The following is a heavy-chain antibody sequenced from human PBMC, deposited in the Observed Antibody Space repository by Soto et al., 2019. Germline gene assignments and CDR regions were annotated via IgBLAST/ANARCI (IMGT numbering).Heavy chain of an antibody. Sequence: ESGGGVVQPGRSLRLSCAASGFTFSSYGMHWVRQAPGKGLEWVAVIWYDGSNKYYADSVKGRFTISRDNSKNTLYLQMNSLRAEDTAVYYCARAGYYYDSSGSPPFDYWGQGTLVTVSS. J-gene: IGHJ4*02. CDR2: IWYDGSNK. V-gene: IGHV3-33*01. D-gene: IGHD3-22*01. CDR1: GFTFSSYG. CDR3: ARAGYYYDSSGSPPFDY.